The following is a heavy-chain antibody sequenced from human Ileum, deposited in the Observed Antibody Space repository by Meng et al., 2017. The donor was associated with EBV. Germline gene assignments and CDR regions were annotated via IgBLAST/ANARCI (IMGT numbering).Heavy chain of an antibody. D-gene: IGHD6-19*01. J-gene: IGHJ4*02. CDR2: IYNSGST. CDR1: GGSVSSGGNY. CDR3: ARDGYSSGSD. Sequence: VQLQESGPGLVKPSETLSLTCSVSGGSVSSGGNYWRWIRQPPGKGLEWIGYIYNSGSTNYNPSLKSRVTISVDTSKNQFSLILSSVTAADTAVYYCARDGYSSGSDWGQGTLVTVSS. V-gene: IGHV4-61*08.